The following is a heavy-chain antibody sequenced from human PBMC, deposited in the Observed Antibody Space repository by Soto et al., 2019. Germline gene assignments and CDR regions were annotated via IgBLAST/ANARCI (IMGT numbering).Heavy chain of an antibody. CDR1: GFTFSSYA. CDR3: ASARWDRYSYGPSDY. Sequence: GGSLRLSCAASGFTFSSYAMHWVRQAPGKGLEWVAVISYDGSNKYYADSVKGRFTISRDNSKNTLYLQMNSLRAEDTAVYYCASARWDRYSYGPSDYWGQGTLVTVSS. V-gene: IGHV3-30-3*01. J-gene: IGHJ4*02. D-gene: IGHD5-18*01. CDR2: ISYDGSNK.